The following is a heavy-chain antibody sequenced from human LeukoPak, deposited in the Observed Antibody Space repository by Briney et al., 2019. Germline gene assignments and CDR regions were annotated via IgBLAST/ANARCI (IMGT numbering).Heavy chain of an antibody. D-gene: IGHD2-2*02. CDR3: ARDRDCSSTSCYNVFDI. CDR2: ISYDGSNK. V-gene: IGHV3-30*03. J-gene: IGHJ3*02. Sequence: PGGSLRLSCAASGFTFSSYGMHWVRQAPGKGLEWVAVISYDGSNKYYADSVKGRFTISRDNSKNTLYLQMNSLRAEDTAVYYCARDRDCSSTSCYNVFDIWGQGTMVTVSS. CDR1: GFTFSSYG.